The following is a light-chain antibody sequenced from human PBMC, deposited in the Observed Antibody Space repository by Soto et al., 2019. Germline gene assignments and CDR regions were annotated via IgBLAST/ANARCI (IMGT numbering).Light chain of an antibody. J-gene: IGKJ1*01. CDR3: QQRRSWPRT. CDR2: DAS. Sequence: EIVLTQSPATLSLSPGERATLSCRASQSVSSFLAWYQQKPGQAPRLLIYDASNRATGIPARFSGSGSGTDFTLTISSIETEDFALYYCQQRRSWPRTFGQGTKVDIK. V-gene: IGKV3-11*01. CDR1: QSVSSF.